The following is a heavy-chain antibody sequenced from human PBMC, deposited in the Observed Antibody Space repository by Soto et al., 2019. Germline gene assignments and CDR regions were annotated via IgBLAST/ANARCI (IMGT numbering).Heavy chain of an antibody. CDR1: GFTFSDYA. Sequence: QVQLVESGGGVVQPGRSLRLSCAASGFTFSDYAMHWVRQAPGKGLEWVAVVAYDGRSKYYADSVKGRFTISRDNSRTTVYLQMNRLRDEDTAMYYCARDDILVIPGGSYNYAMDVWGHGTTVTVSS. CDR3: ARDDILVIPGGSYNYAMDV. V-gene: IGHV3-30*04. D-gene: IGHD2-2*01. CDR2: VAYDGRSK. J-gene: IGHJ6*02.